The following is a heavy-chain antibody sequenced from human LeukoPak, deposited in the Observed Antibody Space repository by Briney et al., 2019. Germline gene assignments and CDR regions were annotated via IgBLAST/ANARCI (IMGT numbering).Heavy chain of an antibody. Sequence: SETLSLTCTVSGGSISSSSDYWGWIRQTPGKGLEWIGSIYYSGSTYYNPSLKSRVTISVDTSKNQISLKLSSMTAADTAVYYCARVNYYYYYMDVWGKGTTVTVSS. CDR2: IYYSGST. CDR1: GGSISSSSDY. J-gene: IGHJ6*03. CDR3: ARVNYYYYYMDV. V-gene: IGHV4-39*07.